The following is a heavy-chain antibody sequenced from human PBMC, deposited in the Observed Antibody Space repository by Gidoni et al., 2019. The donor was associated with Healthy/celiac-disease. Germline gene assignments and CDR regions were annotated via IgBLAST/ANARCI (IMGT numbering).Heavy chain of an antibody. D-gene: IGHD1-26*01. J-gene: IGHJ4*02. CDR3: ARDYEHGGSYLFDY. Sequence: QVQLVESGGGVVQPGRSLRLSWAASGFTFSSYGMHWVRQAPGKGLEWVAVIWYDGSNKYYADSVKGRFTISRDNSKNTLYLQMNSLRAEDTAVYYCARDYEHGGSYLFDYWGQGTLVTVSS. CDR2: IWYDGSNK. CDR1: GFTFSSYG. V-gene: IGHV3-33*01.